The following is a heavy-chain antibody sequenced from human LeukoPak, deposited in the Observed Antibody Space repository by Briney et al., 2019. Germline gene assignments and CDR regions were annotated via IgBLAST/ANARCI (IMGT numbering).Heavy chain of an antibody. CDR3: AIWTSGNY. CDR1: QFTFNGSW. J-gene: IGHJ4*02. D-gene: IGHD1-1*01. Sequence: GGSLRLSCADSQFTFNGSWMNWVGQAPGKGLEWVANMDPTGSQKRYVDSVKGRFTISKDNPEASLYLDMHSLRAEDTAIYYCAIWTSGNYWGQGTLVTVSS. V-gene: IGHV3-7*01. CDR2: MDPTGSQK.